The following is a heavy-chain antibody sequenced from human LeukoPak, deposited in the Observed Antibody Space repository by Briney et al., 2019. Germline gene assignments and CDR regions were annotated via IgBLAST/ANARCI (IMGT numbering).Heavy chain of an antibody. J-gene: IGHJ4*02. Sequence: KPGESLKISCKGTGYSFSSYWIGWVRQMPGKGLEWMGIIYPGDSDTRYSPSFQGQVTISVDKSISTAYLQWSSLKASDTAMYFCARQDYHDSSFDYWGQGTLVTVSS. CDR2: IYPGDSDT. CDR1: GYSFSSYW. D-gene: IGHD3-22*01. V-gene: IGHV5-51*01. CDR3: ARQDYHDSSFDY.